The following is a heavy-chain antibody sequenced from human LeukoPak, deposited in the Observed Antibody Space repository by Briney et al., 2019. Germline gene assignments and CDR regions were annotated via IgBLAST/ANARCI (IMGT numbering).Heavy chain of an antibody. CDR2: IYYSGST. CDR1: GGSVSSGSYY. V-gene: IGHV4-61*01. J-gene: IGHJ4*02. D-gene: IGHD3-22*01. CDR3: ARGTPYDRSGYSTGGGLFDY. Sequence: SETLSLTCTVSGGSVSSGSYYWSWIRQPPGKGLEWIGYIYYSGSTNYNPSLKSRVTISVDTSKNQFSLKLSSVTAADTAVYYCARGTPYDRSGYSTGGGLFDYWGQGTLVTVSS.